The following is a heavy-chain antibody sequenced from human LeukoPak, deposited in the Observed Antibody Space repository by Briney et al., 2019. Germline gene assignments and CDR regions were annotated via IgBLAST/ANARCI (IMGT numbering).Heavy chain of an antibody. CDR1: GGSITGYY. CDR2: VYSSGVG. D-gene: IGHD3-22*01. CDR3: AREEFLHEIDSSGYFVY. J-gene: IGHJ4*02. V-gene: IGHV4-4*07. Sequence: PSETLSFTCTVSGGSITGYYWNWIRQPAGQGLEWLGRVYSSGVGNYNPSPTSRVTMSVDTSKNQFSLKLTSLTAADTAVYYCAREEFLHEIDSSGYFVYWGQGTLVTVSS.